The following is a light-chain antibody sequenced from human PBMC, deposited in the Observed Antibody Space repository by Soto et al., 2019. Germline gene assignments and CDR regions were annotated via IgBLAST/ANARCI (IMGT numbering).Light chain of an antibody. Sequence: QSALTQPASVSGSPGQSITISCTGTSSDVGAYNYVSWYQQHPGRAPKLMIYGVTDRPSGVSNRFSGSKSGNTASLTISGLQAKEEADYYCRSYTGDITHVVFGGGTKLTVL. J-gene: IGLJ2*01. CDR1: SSDVGAYNY. V-gene: IGLV2-14*03. CDR3: RSYTGDITHVV. CDR2: GVT.